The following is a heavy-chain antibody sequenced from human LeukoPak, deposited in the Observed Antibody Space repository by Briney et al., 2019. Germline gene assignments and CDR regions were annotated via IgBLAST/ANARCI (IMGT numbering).Heavy chain of an antibody. Sequence: GGSLRLSCSASGFTFSSYYMTWARQAPGKGLEWVSHISGTSDTTYYADSVKGRFSISRDNAKNSLYLQMNSLRDDDTAVYYCARNYYYTMDVWGQGTTVTVSS. V-gene: IGHV3-48*02. CDR3: ARNYYYTMDV. CDR1: GFTFSSYY. CDR2: ISGTSDTT. J-gene: IGHJ6*02.